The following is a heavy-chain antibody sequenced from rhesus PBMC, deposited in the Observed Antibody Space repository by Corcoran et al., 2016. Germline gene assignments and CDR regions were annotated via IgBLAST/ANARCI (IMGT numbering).Heavy chain of an antibody. Sequence: GPGLVKPSETLSLTCAVSGGSISSNWWSWIRQPPGKGLEWIGRISGSGGSTSYNPSLKSRVTISTDTSKNQLSLKLISVTAADTAVYYCARGVYSGIWKMDYWGQGVLVTVSS. D-gene: IGHD6-25*01. CDR2: ISGSGGST. CDR1: GGSISSNW. CDR3: ARGVYSGIWKMDY. V-gene: IGHV4-173*01. J-gene: IGHJ4*01.